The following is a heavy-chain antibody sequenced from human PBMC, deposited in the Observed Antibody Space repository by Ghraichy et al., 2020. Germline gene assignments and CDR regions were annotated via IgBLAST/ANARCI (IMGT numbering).Heavy chain of an antibody. Sequence: ASVKVSCKASGYTFTGYYMHWVRQAPGQGLEWMGWINPNSGGTNYAQKFQGRVTMTRDTSISTAYMELSRLRSDDTAVYYCASSVDYSQNAGYFDLWGRGTLVTVSS. V-gene: IGHV1-2*02. D-gene: IGHD2-21*01. J-gene: IGHJ2*01. CDR1: GYTFTGYY. CDR3: ASSVDYSQNAGYFDL. CDR2: INPNSGGT.